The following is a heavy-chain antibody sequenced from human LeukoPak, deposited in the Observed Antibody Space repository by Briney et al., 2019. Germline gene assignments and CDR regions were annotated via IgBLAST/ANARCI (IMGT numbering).Heavy chain of an antibody. CDR1: GGSISSYH. Sequence: SETLSLTCTVSGGSISSYHWSWIRQPPGKGLEWIGYIYYSGSTNYNPSLKSRVTISVDTSKNQSSLKLSSVTAADTAVYYCARGGWSGYYYYYMDVWGKGTTVTVSS. CDR2: IYYSGST. CDR3: ARGGWSGYYYYYMDV. D-gene: IGHD3-3*01. V-gene: IGHV4-59*01. J-gene: IGHJ6*03.